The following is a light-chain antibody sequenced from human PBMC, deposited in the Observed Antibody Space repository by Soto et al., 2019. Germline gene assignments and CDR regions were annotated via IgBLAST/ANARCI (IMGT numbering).Light chain of an antibody. CDR1: SSDVGSYNL. J-gene: IGLJ2*01. Sequence: QSALTQPASVSGSPGQSITISCTGTSSDVGSYNLVSWYQQHPGKAPKLMIYEVSKRPSGVSNRFSGSKSGNPASLTISGLQAEYEADYYCCSYAGSSTLVFGGGTKVTVL. V-gene: IGLV2-23*02. CDR2: EVS. CDR3: CSYAGSSTLV.